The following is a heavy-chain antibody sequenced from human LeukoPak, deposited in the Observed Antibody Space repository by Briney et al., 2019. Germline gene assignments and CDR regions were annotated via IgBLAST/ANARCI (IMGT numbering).Heavy chain of an antibody. CDR3: ARDLMRFLDWVN. CDR2: ISSANSHI. CDR1: GFTFSSYA. D-gene: IGHD3/OR15-3a*01. V-gene: IGHV3-21*01. Sequence: GGSLRLSCAASGFTFSSYAMSWVRQAPGKGPEWVSYISSANSHIYYADSVKGRFIISRDNAKNSLYLQMNSLRAEDTAVYYCARDLMRFLDWVNWGRGTLVTVSS. J-gene: IGHJ4*02.